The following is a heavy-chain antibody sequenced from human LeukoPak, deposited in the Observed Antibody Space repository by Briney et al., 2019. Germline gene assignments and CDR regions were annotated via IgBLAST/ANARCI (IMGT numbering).Heavy chain of an antibody. J-gene: IGHJ4*02. CDR3: AKGTQAQWLVPVGFDY. V-gene: IGHV3-30*18. Sequence: GRSLRLSCAASGFTFSSYGMHGVRQAPAKGLEWGAVISYDGSNKYYADSVKGRFTISRDNSKNTLYLQMNSLRAEDTAVYYCAKGTQAQWLVPVGFDYWGQGTLVTVSS. CDR1: GFTFSSYG. CDR2: ISYDGSNK. D-gene: IGHD6-19*01.